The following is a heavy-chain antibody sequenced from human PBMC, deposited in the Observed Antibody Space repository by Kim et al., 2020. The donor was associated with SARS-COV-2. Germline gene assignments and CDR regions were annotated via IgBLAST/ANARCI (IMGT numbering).Heavy chain of an antibody. CDR2: INHRGST. J-gene: IGHJ6*02. D-gene: IGHD2-2*01. V-gene: IGHV4-34*01. CDR1: GGSCSGYY. CDR3: ARGRSSVVPAALGAYYYYYNGIDV. Sequence: SETLSLTCAVYGGSCSGYYWSWIRQPPGKGREWIGEINHRGSTNYNPSLKSRVTISVDTSKNQFSLKLSSVTAADTAVYYCARGRSSVVPAALGAYYYYYNGIDVWGQGTTVTVSS.